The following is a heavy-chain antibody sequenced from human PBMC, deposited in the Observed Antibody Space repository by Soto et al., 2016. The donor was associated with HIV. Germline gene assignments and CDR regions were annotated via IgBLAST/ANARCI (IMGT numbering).Heavy chain of an antibody. CDR2: INADGSST. V-gene: IGHV3-74*01. Sequence: EVQLVESGGGLVQPGGSLRLSCAVSGFTFSTYWVHWVRQAPGKGLMWVARINADGSSTSYADSVKGRFTVSRDNAKNTLYLQMNSLRAEDTAVYYCARDRSFWTGSLYYWGQGTLVTVSS. CDR3: ARDRSFWTGSLYY. J-gene: IGHJ4*02. CDR1: GFTFSTYW. D-gene: IGHD3-3*01.